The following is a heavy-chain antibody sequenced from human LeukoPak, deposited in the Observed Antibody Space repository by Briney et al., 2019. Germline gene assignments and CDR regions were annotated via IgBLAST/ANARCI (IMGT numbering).Heavy chain of an antibody. CDR2: ISSSSSSI. Sequence: GGSLRLSCAASGFNFSSHSMNWVRQAPGKGLEWISYISSSSSSIYYADSVRGRFTISRDNAKNSLYLQMSILRADDTALYYCARIPGKRSAEFHSWGQGTLVTVSS. J-gene: IGHJ4*02. CDR3: ARIPGKRSAEFHS. CDR1: GFNFSSHS. D-gene: IGHD2-2*01. V-gene: IGHV3-48*04.